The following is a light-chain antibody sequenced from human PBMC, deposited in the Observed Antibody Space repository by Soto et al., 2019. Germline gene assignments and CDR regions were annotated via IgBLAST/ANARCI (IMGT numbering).Light chain of an antibody. Sequence: DIQMTQSPSSLSASVGDRVTITCRASQDIGHYLAWYQQKPGKVPKLLIYSASTLHSGVPSRFGGSGTGTDFTLTINSLQPEDVATYYCLRCDNVLSLFTFGPGTKVTI. CDR2: SAS. J-gene: IGKJ3*01. CDR3: LRCDNVLSLFT. V-gene: IGKV1-27*01. CDR1: QDIGHY.